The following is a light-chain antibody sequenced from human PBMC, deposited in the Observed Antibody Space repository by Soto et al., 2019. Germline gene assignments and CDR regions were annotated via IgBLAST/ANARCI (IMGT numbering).Light chain of an antibody. J-gene: IGKJ5*01. V-gene: IGKV1-9*01. CDR3: QHRHSYPIT. Sequence: ILLTQSPSFLAASVGDRVTITCRASQDMGSYLAWYLQKPRKAPRLLIHTASTLHSGGPSRFSGSGSGTEFTLNISSLQPEDFATYYCQHRHSYPITFGQGRRLEIE. CDR2: TAS. CDR1: QDMGSY.